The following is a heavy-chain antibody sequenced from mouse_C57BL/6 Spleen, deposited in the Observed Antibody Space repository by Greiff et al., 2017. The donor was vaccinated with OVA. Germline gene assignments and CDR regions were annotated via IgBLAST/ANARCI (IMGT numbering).Heavy chain of an antibody. D-gene: IGHD4-1*01. CDR3: ARHGDWDGDCDY. V-gene: IGHV5-6*01. CDR1: GFTFSSYG. Sequence: EVKVVESGGDLVKPGGSLKLSCAASGFTFSSYGMSWVRQTPDKRLEWVATISSGGSYTYYPDSVQGRFTISRDNAKNTLYLQMSNLKTEDTALYYRARHGDWDGDCDYWGQGTTLTVSS. CDR2: ISSGGSYT. J-gene: IGHJ2*01.